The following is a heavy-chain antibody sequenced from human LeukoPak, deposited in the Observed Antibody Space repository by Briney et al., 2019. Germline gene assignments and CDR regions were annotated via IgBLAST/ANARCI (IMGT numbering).Heavy chain of an antibody. CDR1: GGSFSGYY. V-gene: IGHV4-34*01. D-gene: IGHD2-2*02. CDR3: AGGLRPGDCSSTSCYTYYYYGMDV. J-gene: IGHJ6*02. Sequence: SETLSLTCAVYGGSFSGYYWSWIRQPPGKGLEWIWEINHSGSTNYNPSLKSRVTISVDTSKNQYSLKLSSVTAADTAVYYCAGGLRPGDCSSTSCYTYYYYGMDVWGQGTTVTVSS. CDR2: INHSGST.